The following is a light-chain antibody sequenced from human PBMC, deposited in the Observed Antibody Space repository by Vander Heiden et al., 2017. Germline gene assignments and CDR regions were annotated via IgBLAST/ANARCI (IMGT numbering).Light chain of an antibody. CDR1: SLRNYY. J-gene: IGLJ2*01. CDR2: GQN. V-gene: IGLV3-19*01. CDR3: NSRDNSVNQGL. Sequence: SSELTQDPAVSVALGQTVMITCPGASLRNYYAGWYQQKPGQAPLRVIYGQNSRPSGIPDRFSGSSSGNIASLTIAGAQAEDEAVDFCNSRDNSVNQGLFGGGTKLTVL.